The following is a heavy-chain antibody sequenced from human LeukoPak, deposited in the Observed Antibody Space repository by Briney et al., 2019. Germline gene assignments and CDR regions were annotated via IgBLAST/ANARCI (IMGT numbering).Heavy chain of an antibody. D-gene: IGHD3-10*01. CDR1: GFTFSSYS. J-gene: IGHJ4*02. V-gene: IGHV3-21*01. CDR3: ARVKYYYGSGSLTTSYYFDY. CDR2: ISSSSSYI. Sequence: PGGSLRLSCAASGFTFSSYSMNWVRQAPRKGLEWVSSISSSSSYIYYADSVKGRFTISRDNDKNSLYLQMNSLRAEDTAVYYCARVKYYYGSGSLTTSYYFDYWGQGTLVTVSS.